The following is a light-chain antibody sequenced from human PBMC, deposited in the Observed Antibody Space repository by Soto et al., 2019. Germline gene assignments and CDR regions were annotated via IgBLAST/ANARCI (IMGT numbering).Light chain of an antibody. CDR2: DAS. J-gene: IGKJ2*01. V-gene: IGKV3-20*01. Sequence: EIVLTQSPGTLSLSPGERATLSCRASQSVSSSYLAWYQQKPGQAPRLLIYDASYRTTGIPDRFSGSGSGTDFTLTISRLEPEDFAVYYCQQYARSPYTFGQGTRLEIK. CDR3: QQYARSPYT. CDR1: QSVSSSY.